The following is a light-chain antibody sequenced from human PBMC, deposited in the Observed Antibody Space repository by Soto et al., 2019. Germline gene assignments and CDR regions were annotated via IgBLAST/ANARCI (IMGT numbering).Light chain of an antibody. Sequence: ENVLTQSPGTLSLSPGETATLSCRASQSVSSTYLAWYQQKPGQAPRLLIYSASSRATGIPDRFSGSGSGTDFTLTISRLEPEDLAVYYYRHYVRFTWTFGRGTKVDIK. CDR3: RHYVRFTWT. V-gene: IGKV3-20*01. CDR1: QSVSSTY. CDR2: SAS. J-gene: IGKJ1*01.